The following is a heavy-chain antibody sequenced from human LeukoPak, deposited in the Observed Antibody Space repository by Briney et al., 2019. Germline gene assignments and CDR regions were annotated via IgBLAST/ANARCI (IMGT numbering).Heavy chain of an antibody. J-gene: IGHJ4*02. V-gene: IGHV3-30*02. CDR3: TATLGY. CDR1: GFTFSSYG. D-gene: IGHD1-1*01. Sequence: GGSLRLSCAASGFTFSSYGMHWVRQAPGKGLEWVAFIRYDGSNKYYADSVKGRFTISRDNSKNTLYLQMNSLKTEDTAVYYCTATLGYWGQGTLVTVSS. CDR2: IRYDGSNK.